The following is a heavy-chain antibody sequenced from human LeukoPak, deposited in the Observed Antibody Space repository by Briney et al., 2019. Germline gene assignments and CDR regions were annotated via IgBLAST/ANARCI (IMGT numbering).Heavy chain of an antibody. D-gene: IGHD6-6*01. CDR2: IYYSGST. J-gene: IGHJ5*02. V-gene: IGHV4-59*01. CDR1: GGSISSYY. Sequence: PSETLSLTCTVSGGSISSYYWSWIRQPPGKGLEWIGYIYYSGSTNYNPSLKSRVTISVDTSKNQFSLKLSSVTAADTAVYYCARDLRGSSSWFDPWGQGTLVTVSS. CDR3: ARDLRGSSSWFDP.